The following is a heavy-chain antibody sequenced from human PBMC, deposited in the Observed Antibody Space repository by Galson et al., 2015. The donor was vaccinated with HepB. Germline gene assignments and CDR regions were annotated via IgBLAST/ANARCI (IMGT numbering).Heavy chain of an antibody. CDR3: AKDPSYDILTGSLGFDY. Sequence: SLRLSCAASGFTFSSYAMSWVRQAPGKGLEWVSAISGSGGSTYYADSVKGRFTISRDNSKNTLYLQMNSLRAKDTAVYYCAKDPSYDILTGSLGFDYWGQGTLVTVSS. CDR1: GFTFSSYA. J-gene: IGHJ4*02. D-gene: IGHD3-9*01. CDR2: ISGSGGST. V-gene: IGHV3-23*01.